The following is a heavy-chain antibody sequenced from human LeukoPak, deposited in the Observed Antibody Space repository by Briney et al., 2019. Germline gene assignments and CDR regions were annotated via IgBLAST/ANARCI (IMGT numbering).Heavy chain of an antibody. CDR2: ITGSGGST. CDR1: GFSFSNYA. D-gene: IGHD3-3*01. Sequence: PGGSLRLSCAASGFSFSNYAMSWVRQAPGKGLEWVSAITGSGGSTYYADSVKGRFTISRDNSKNTLYLQMNSLRAEDTAVYYCAKVDTIFGVVISYRLFDYWGQGTLVTVSS. V-gene: IGHV3-23*01. J-gene: IGHJ4*02. CDR3: AKVDTIFGVVISYRLFDY.